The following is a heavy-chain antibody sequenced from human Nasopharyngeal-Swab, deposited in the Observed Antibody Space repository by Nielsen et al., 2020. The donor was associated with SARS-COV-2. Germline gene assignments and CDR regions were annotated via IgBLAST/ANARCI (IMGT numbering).Heavy chain of an antibody. J-gene: IGHJ6*02. CDR1: GYSVTSYW. Sequence: GEALELSCKGSGYSVTSYWIGLVLQMPGQGLGGMGIFYPGDSDTRYSPSFQGQVNIPADKSISIAYLQWSSLKASDTAMYYCARIGEGVYYYYGMDVWGQGTTVTVSS. CDR2: FYPGDSDT. D-gene: IGHD3-16*01. V-gene: IGHV5-51*01. CDR3: ARIGEGVYYYYGMDV.